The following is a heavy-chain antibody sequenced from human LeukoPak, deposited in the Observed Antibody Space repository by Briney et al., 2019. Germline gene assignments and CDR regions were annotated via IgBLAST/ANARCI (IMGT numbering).Heavy chain of an antibody. D-gene: IGHD6-6*01. J-gene: IGHJ4*02. V-gene: IGHV3-23*01. CDR1: GFTFTNFD. CDR2: ISNGGDRA. Sequence: PGGSLRLSCAASGFTFTNFDMVWVRQAPGKGLEWVSGISNGGDRAYYADSVKGRFTISRDNSKNTLYLQMNSLRAEDTAVYYCAKGVTSIAARLVDYWGQGTLVTVSS. CDR3: AKGVTSIAARLVDY.